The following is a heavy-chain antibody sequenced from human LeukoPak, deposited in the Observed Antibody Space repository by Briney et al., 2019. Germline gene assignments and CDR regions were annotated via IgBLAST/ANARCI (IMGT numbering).Heavy chain of an antibody. D-gene: IGHD3-3*01. CDR3: AKARRFLEWLPTYYFDY. CDR1: GFTFGSYW. V-gene: IGHV3-7*01. J-gene: IGHJ4*02. Sequence: GGSLRLSCAASGFTFGSYWMSWVRQAPGKGLEWVANIKPDGSEKYYVDSVKGRSTISRDNSKNTLYLQMNSLRAEDTAVYYCAKARRFLEWLPTYYFDYWGQGTLVTVSS. CDR2: IKPDGSEK.